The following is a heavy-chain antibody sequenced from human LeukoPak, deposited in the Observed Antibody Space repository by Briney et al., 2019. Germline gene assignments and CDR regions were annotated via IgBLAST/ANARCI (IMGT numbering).Heavy chain of an antibody. J-gene: IGHJ4*02. CDR1: GYTFTGYY. Sequence: ASVKVSCKASGYTFTGYYIHWVRQAPGQGLEWMGWINPNSGGTNYAQKFQGRVTMTRDTSISTAYMDLSRLRSDDTAVYYCATGGEYRREEALDYWGQGTLVTVSS. V-gene: IGHV1-2*02. CDR3: ATGGEYRREEALDY. CDR2: INPNSGGT. D-gene: IGHD3-16*01.